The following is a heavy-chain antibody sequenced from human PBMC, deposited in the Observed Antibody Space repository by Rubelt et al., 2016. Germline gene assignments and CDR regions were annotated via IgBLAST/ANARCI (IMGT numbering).Heavy chain of an antibody. Sequence: QVQLQQWGAGLLKPSETLSLTCAVYGGSFSGYYWSWIRQPPGKGLEWIGYIYYSGSTNYNPSLESRVTIAVDTSKNQCYLKLSSVTAADTAVYYCAREGIAAAADYWGQGTLVTVSS. D-gene: IGHD6-13*01. J-gene: IGHJ4*02. V-gene: IGHV4-34*11. CDR1: GGSFSGYY. CDR3: AREGIAAAADY. CDR2: IYYSGST.